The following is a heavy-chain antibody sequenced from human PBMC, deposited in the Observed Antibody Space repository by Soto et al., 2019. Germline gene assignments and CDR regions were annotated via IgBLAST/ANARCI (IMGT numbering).Heavy chain of an antibody. CDR1: GGTFSSYT. J-gene: IGHJ6*02. V-gene: IGHV1-69*02. CDR3: ARGRYSSGLTSYYYGMGV. D-gene: IGHD6-19*01. CDR2: IIPILGIA. Sequence: QVQLVQSGAEVKKPGSSVKVSCKASGGTFSSYTISWVRQAPGQGLEWMGRIIPILGIANYAQKFQGRVTMTADXXTXTXXMALSSLRSEDTAVYYCARGRYSSGLTSYYYGMGVWGQGTTVTVSS.